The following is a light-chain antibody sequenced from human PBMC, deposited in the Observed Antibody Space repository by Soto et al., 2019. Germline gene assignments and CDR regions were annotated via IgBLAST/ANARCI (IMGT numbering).Light chain of an antibody. CDR1: QSVSSK. CDR2: DAS. Sequence: EIVMTQSPDTLSVSPGETATLSCRASQSVSSKLAWYQQKPGQAPRLLIYDASIRATGIPDRFLGSGSGTEFTLTITSLQSEDFAIYYCQRYSDWPPWTFGQGTKVDIK. J-gene: IGKJ1*01. V-gene: IGKV3-15*01. CDR3: QRYSDWPPWT.